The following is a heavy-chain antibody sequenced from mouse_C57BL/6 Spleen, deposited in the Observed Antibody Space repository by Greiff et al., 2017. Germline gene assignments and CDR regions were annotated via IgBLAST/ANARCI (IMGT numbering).Heavy chain of an antibody. V-gene: IGHV1-64*01. CDR1: GYTFTSYW. J-gene: IGHJ2*01. D-gene: IGHD1-1*01. Sequence: QVQLKQPGAELVKPGASVKLSCKASGYTFTSYWMHWVKQRPGQGLEWIGMIHPNSGSTNYNEKFKSKATLTVDKSSSTAYMQLSSLTSEDSAVYYCAREGDGPFFDYWGQGTTLTVSS. CDR2: IHPNSGST. CDR3: AREGDGPFFDY.